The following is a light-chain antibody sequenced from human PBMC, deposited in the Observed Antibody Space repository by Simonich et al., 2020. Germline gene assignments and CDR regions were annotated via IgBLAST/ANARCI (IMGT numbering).Light chain of an antibody. CDR2: EGS. Sequence: QSALTQPASVSGSPGQSITISCTGTSSDVGGYNYVSWYQQHPGKAPKLMIYEGSKRPSGVSKRFSGSKSGNTASLTISGLQAEDEADYYCCSYAGSSTLVFGGGTKLTVL. CDR3: CSYAGSSTLV. J-gene: IGLJ2*01. V-gene: IGLV2-23*01. CDR1: SSDVGGYNY.